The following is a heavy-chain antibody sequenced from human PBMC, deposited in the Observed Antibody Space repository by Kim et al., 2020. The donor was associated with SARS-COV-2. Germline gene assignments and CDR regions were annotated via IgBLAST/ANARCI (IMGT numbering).Heavy chain of an antibody. V-gene: IGHV4-59*01. CDR2: IYHTGNT. CDR3: ARGWAQGWFDP. J-gene: IGHJ5*02. Sequence: SETLSLTCTVSGGSISNNYWSWIRQPPGKGLEWIGYIYHTGNTNYNPSLKSRLTMSIDMSKSQFSLKLISVTAADTAVYYGARGWAQGWFDPWGQGPLV. CDR1: GGSISNNY.